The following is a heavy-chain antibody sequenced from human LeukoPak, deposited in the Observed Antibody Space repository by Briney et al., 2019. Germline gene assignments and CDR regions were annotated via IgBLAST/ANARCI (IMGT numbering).Heavy chain of an antibody. CDR1: GGSISSNNYN. D-gene: IGHD6-19*01. CDR3: AREVAGTPWIDY. J-gene: IGHJ4*02. V-gene: IGHV4-39*02. CDR2: IYYSGST. Sequence: SETLSLTCTVSGGSISSNNYNWGWIRQPPGKVLEWIGNIYYSGSTYYNPSLKSRVTISVDTSKNQFSLKLSSVTAADTAVYYCAREVAGTPWIDYWGQGTLVTVSS.